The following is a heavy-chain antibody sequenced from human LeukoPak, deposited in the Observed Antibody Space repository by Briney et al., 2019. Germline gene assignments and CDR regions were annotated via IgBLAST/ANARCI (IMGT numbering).Heavy chain of an antibody. CDR2: IYYSGST. J-gene: IGHJ4*02. Sequence: PSETLSLTCTVSGGSISSGGYYWSWLRQHPGKGLEWIGYIYYSGSTYYNPSLKSRVTISVDTSKNQFSLKLSSVTAADTAVYYCARGFADGLVVAATPDYWGQGTLVTVSS. CDR1: GGSISSGGYY. D-gene: IGHD2-15*01. CDR3: ARGFADGLVVAATPDY. V-gene: IGHV4-31*03.